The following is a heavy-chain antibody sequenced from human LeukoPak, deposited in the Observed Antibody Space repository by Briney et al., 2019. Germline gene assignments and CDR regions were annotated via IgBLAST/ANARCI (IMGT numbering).Heavy chain of an antibody. D-gene: IGHD1-26*01. J-gene: IGHJ4*02. V-gene: IGHV3-23*01. CDR2: ISGSGGST. Sequence: PGGSLRLSCAASGFTFSSYAMSWVRQAPGKGLEWVSAISGSGGSTYYADSVKGRFTISRDNAKNSLYLQMNSLRDEDTAVYYCARDRGVGATYYFDYWGQGTLVTVSS. CDR1: GFTFSSYA. CDR3: ARDRGVGATYYFDY.